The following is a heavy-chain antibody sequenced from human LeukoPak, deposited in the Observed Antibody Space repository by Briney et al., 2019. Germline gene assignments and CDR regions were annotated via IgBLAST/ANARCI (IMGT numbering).Heavy chain of an antibody. J-gene: IGHJ4*02. CDR1: GFIFTNYF. Sequence: GGSPRLSCAASGFIFTNYFMSWVRQAPGKGLEWVAVISYDGSNKYYADSVKGRFTISRDNSKNTLYLQMNSLRAEDTAVYYCARDGGDCYYDYWGQGTLVTVSS. CDR3: ARDGGDCYYDY. D-gene: IGHD2-21*02. V-gene: IGHV3-30-3*01. CDR2: ISYDGSNK.